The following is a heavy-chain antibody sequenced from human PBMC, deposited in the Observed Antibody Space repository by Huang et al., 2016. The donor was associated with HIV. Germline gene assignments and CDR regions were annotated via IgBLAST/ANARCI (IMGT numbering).Heavy chain of an antibody. J-gene: IGHJ5*01. CDR1: GGSFSDYF. V-gene: IGHV4-34*02. CDR3: ARGLGDNWAWFDS. CDR2: IDNRRKT. Sequence: QVQLQQWGTGLLKPSETLSLKCAVYGGSFSDYFWTWIRQSPGKGLEWIGAIDNRRKTNDNPSLKSRVTMSVDTAKNQFSLNLTSVTAADTAVYYCARGLGDNWAWFDSWGQGTLVTVSS. D-gene: IGHD1-20*01.